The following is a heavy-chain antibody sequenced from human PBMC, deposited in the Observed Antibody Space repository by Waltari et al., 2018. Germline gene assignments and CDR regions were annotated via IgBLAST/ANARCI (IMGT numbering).Heavy chain of an antibody. Sequence: EAQLVESGGGLVKPGGSLRLSCAASGFTFINVWMTWVRQAPGKGLEWVGRIKSKAAGGTIEYAAPVEGRFTISRDDSKNTMYMQMNNLKTEDTAMYYCATVVKTPSGYDYWGQGTLVTVSS. CDR1: GFTFINVW. J-gene: IGHJ4*02. CDR2: IKSKAAGGTI. V-gene: IGHV3-15*01. CDR3: ATVVKTPSGYDY. D-gene: IGHD3-9*01.